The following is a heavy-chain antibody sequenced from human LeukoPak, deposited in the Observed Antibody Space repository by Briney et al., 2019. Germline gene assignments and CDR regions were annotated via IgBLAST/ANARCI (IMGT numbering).Heavy chain of an antibody. Sequence: ASVKVSCKASGYTFTGYYMHWVRQAPGQGLEWMGMINPSGGSTGYAQKFQGRVTITADESTSTAYMELSSLRSEDTAVYYCARERDGYNLNYFDYWGQGTLVTVSS. D-gene: IGHD5-24*01. CDR3: ARERDGYNLNYFDY. J-gene: IGHJ4*02. CDR1: GYTFTGYY. CDR2: INPSGGST. V-gene: IGHV1-46*01.